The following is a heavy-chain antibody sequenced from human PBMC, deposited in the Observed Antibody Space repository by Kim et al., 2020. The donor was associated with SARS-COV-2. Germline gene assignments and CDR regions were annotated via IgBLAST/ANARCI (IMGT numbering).Heavy chain of an antibody. CDR2: FDPEDGET. Sequence: ASVKVSCKVSGYTLTELSMHWVRQAPGKGLEWMGGFDPEDGETIYAQKIQGRVTMTEDTSTDTAYMELSSLRSEDTAVYYCACTGLGYSSGWYQSDYWGQGTLVTVSS. CDR3: ACTGLGYSSGWYQSDY. J-gene: IGHJ4*02. D-gene: IGHD6-19*01. V-gene: IGHV1-24*01. CDR1: GYTLTELS.